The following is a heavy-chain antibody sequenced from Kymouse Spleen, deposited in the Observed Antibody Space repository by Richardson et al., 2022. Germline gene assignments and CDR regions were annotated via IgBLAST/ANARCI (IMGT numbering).Heavy chain of an antibody. D-gene: IGHD7-27*02. CDR3: AKDSLTGDFDY. V-gene: IGHV3-9*01. Sequence: EVQLVESGGGLVQPGRSLRLSCAASGFTFDDYAMHWVRQAPGKGLEWVSGISWNSGSIGYADSVKGRFTISRDNAKNSLYLQMNSLRAEDTALYYCAKDSLTGDFDYWGQGTLVTVSS. CDR1: GFTFDDYA. J-gene: IGHJ4*02. CDR2: ISWNSGSI.